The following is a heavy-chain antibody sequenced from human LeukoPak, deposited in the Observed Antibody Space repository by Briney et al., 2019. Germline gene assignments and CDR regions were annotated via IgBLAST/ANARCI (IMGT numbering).Heavy chain of an antibody. Sequence: GGSLRLSCAASGFTFRNFAMSWVRQAPGKGLEWVSTISGSGISTYYADSVKGRFTISRDNSRDTLYLQMSSLRAEDTALYYCAREIPRGSSFDYWGQGTLVTVSS. CDR3: AREIPRGSSFDY. V-gene: IGHV3-23*01. J-gene: IGHJ4*02. CDR1: GFTFRNFA. D-gene: IGHD6-13*01. CDR2: ISGSGIST.